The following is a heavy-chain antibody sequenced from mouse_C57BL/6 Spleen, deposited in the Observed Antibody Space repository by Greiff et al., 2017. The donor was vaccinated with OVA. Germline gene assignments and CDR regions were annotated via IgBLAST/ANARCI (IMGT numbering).Heavy chain of an antibody. CDR3: SHYYGSSHYYAMDY. J-gene: IGHJ4*01. V-gene: IGHV1-9*01. D-gene: IGHD1-1*01. CDR2: ILPGSGST. CDR1: GYTFTGYW. Sequence: QVQLKQSGAELMKPGASVKLSCKATGYTFTGYWIEWVKQRPGYGLEWIGEILPGSGSTNYNEKFKGKATYTADTSSNTAYMQLSSLTTEDSAIYYCSHYYGSSHYYAMDYWGQGTSVTVSS.